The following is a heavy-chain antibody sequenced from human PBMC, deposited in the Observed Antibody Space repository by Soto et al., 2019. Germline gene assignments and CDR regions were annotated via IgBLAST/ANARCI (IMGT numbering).Heavy chain of an antibody. J-gene: IGHJ4*03. CDR1: GGTFSSYS. Sequence: SVKVLCRASGGTFSSYSISWVRQAPGQWLELMGGIIPIFGTAKYAQKFQGRVTITADKSTSTAYMELGSLRSEETAVYYCARVGTDSKIDYWGDGTLVNDSS. D-gene: IGHD3-22*01. V-gene: IGHV1-69*06. CDR2: IIPIFGTA. CDR3: ARVGTDSKIDY.